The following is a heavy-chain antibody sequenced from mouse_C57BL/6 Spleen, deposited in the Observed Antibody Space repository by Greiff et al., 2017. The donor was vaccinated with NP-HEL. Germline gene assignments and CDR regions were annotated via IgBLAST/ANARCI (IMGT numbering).Heavy chain of an antibody. CDR2: IYPGSGST. CDR3: ARSYYGSSYYFDV. Sequence: QVQLKQPGAELVKPGASVKMSCKASGYTFTSYWITWVKQRPGQGLEWIGDIYPGSGSTNYNEKFKSKATLTVDTSSSTAYMQLSSLTSEDSAVYYCARSYYGSSYYFDVWGTGTTVTVSS. D-gene: IGHD1-1*01. CDR1: GYTFTSYW. J-gene: IGHJ1*03. V-gene: IGHV1-55*01.